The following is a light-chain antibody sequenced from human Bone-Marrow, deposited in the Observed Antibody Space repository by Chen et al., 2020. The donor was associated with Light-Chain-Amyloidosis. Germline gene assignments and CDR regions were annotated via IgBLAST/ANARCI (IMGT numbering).Light chain of an antibody. Sequence: NFMLTQPHSVSESPGKTVIISCTRSSGSIATNSVQWYQQRPGSSPTTVIYEDDQRPSGVPDRFSGSIDRSANSASLTISGLKTEDEADYYCQSYQGSSQGVFGGGTKLTVL. V-gene: IGLV6-57*01. CDR3: QSYQGSSQGV. CDR1: SGSIATNS. CDR2: EDD. J-gene: IGLJ3*02.